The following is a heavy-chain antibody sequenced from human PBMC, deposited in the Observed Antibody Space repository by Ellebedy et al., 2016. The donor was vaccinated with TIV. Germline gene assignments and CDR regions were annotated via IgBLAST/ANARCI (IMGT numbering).Heavy chain of an antibody. CDR3: AKDVSAMDD. CDR2: IWYDGSNK. Sequence: GESLKISCAASGFTFSSYGMHWVRQAPGKGWEWVEVIWYDGSNKYYADSVKGRSTISRDNSKNTLYLQMNSLRAEDTAVYYCAKDVSAMDDWGQGTLVTVSS. V-gene: IGHV3-33*06. J-gene: IGHJ4*02. D-gene: IGHD2-2*01. CDR1: GFTFSSYG.